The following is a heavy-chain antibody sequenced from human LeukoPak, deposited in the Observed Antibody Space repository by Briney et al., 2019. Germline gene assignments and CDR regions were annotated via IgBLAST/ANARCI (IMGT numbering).Heavy chain of an antibody. J-gene: IGHJ6*02. D-gene: IGHD2-15*01. V-gene: IGHV3-13*01. CDR3: ARGLGGWGLDV. Sequence: PGGSLRLSCAASGFTFSNYWIHWVRQATGKGPEWVSIVGTAGDSYFPGSVKGRFTISRENAKNSVYLQMNSLRAGDTAVYYCARGLGGWGLDVWGQGTTVTVSS. CDR1: GFTFSNYW. CDR2: VGTAGDS.